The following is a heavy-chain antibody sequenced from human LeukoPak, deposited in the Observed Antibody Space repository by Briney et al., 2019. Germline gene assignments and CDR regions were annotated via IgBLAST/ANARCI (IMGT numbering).Heavy chain of an antibody. CDR1: GFTFNSFA. V-gene: IGHV3-23*01. CDR2: LGGSDGDS. Sequence: QPGGSLRLSCAASGFTFNSFAMNWVRQAPGQGLEWVSSLGGSDGDSHYADFVKGRFTISRDNSKNTLHLQMNSLRAEDTAVYYCAKSLGVGGYIRYKGFDQWGQGTLVTVSS. CDR3: AKSLGVGGYIRYKGFDQ. J-gene: IGHJ4*02. D-gene: IGHD3-16*02.